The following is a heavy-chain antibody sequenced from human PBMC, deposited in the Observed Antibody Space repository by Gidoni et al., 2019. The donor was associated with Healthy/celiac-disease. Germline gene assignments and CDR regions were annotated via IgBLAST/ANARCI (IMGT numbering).Heavy chain of an antibody. CDR2: ISYDGSNK. J-gene: IGHJ4*02. CDR3: AKDKSTAMVRMYFDY. V-gene: IGHV3-30*18. CDR1: GFTFSSYG. Sequence: QVQLVESGGGVVQPGRSLRISCAASGFTFSSYGMHWVRQAPGKGLEWVAVISYDGSNKYYADSVKGRFTISRDNSKNTLYLQMNSLRAEDTAVYYCAKDKSTAMVRMYFDYWGQGTLVTVSS. D-gene: IGHD5-18*01.